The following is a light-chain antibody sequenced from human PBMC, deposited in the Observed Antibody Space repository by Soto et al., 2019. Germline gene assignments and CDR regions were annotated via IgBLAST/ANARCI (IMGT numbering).Light chain of an antibody. CDR1: QSVSSY. J-gene: IGKJ5*01. Sequence: EIVLTQSPATLSLSPGERATVSCRASQSVSSYLAWYQQKPGQAPRLLIYDASNRAPGIPARFSGSGSGTDFTLTISSLEPEDFAVYYCQQRSNWPITFGQGTRPEIK. V-gene: IGKV3-11*01. CDR3: QQRSNWPIT. CDR2: DAS.